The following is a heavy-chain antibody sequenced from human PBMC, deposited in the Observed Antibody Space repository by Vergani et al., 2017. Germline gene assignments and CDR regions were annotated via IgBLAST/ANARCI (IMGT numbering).Heavy chain of an antibody. Sequence: QLQLQESGPGLVKPSETLSLTCTVSGGSITYGAFYWGWIRQSPGKGLEWIGNIYYSENKFYNPSLESRVTLSIDTTKNQFSLKLKSVTAADTAVYYCAGCFRAEGMIYGGTVENWFDPWGQGTLVTVSS. CDR3: AGCFRAEGMIYGGTVENWFDP. D-gene: IGHD3-22*01. J-gene: IGHJ5*02. CDR2: IYYSENK. V-gene: IGHV4-39*01. CDR1: GGSITYGAFY.